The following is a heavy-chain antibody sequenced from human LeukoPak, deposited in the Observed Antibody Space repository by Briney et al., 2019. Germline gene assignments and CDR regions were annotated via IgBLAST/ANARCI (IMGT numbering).Heavy chain of an antibody. D-gene: IGHD4-17*01. Sequence: GGSLRLSCVGSGFTFDTYEMNWVRQAPGKGLEWLSFISRGGFEIHYAASVEGRFTISRDNAKNSLYLQMNSLRAEDTAVYYCARDRGDYGDYGGVWDYWGQGTLVTVSS. CDR1: GFTFDTYE. CDR3: ARDRGDYGDYGGVWDY. J-gene: IGHJ4*02. CDR2: ISRGGFEI. V-gene: IGHV3-48*03.